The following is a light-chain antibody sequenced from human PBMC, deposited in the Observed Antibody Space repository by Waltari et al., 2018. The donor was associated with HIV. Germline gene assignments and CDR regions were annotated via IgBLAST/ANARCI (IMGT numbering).Light chain of an antibody. Sequence: QSVLTQPPSASGTPGQRITISCSGSTSNIGSNRVNWYQQLPGTAPTVLIYNTSQRPSGVPDRFSGSKSGTSAYLAISGLQSEDEADYYCAAWDDNVNGGGVVFGGGTKLTVL. CDR3: AAWDDNVNGGGVV. CDR2: NTS. V-gene: IGLV1-44*01. CDR1: TSNIGSNR. J-gene: IGLJ2*01.